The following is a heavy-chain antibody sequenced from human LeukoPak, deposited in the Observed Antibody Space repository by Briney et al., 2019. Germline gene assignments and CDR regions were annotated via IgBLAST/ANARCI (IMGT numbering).Heavy chain of an antibody. J-gene: IGHJ4*02. Sequence: PGGSLRLSCAASGFTFSSYSMNWVRQAPGKGLEWVSYISSSSSTIYYADSVKGRFTISRDNAKNSLYLQMNSLRAEDTAVYYCAKDPRIFGVDYYFDYWGQGTLVTVSS. CDR3: AKDPRIFGVDYYFDY. D-gene: IGHD3-3*01. CDR2: ISSSSSTI. CDR1: GFTFSSYS. V-gene: IGHV3-48*01.